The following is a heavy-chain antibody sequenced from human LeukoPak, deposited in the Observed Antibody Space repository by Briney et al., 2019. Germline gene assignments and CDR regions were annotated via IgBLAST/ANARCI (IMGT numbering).Heavy chain of an antibody. J-gene: IGHJ4*02. CDR3: ARDIGY. CDR2: IRSSGSII. D-gene: IGHD3-16*02. CDR1: GFTFSGYE. Sequence: GGSLRLSCAASGFTFSGYEMNWVRQAPGKGLEWVSYIRSSGSIIYYADSVKGRFTISRDNAKNSLYLQMNSLRAEDTAVYYCARDIGYWGQGTLVTVSS. V-gene: IGHV3-48*03.